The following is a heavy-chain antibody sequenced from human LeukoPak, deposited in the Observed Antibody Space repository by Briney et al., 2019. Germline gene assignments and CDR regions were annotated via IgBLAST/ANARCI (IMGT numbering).Heavy chain of an antibody. D-gene: IGHD4-11*01. V-gene: IGHV3-7*01. CDR3: ARLYDDYTNGHFDS. J-gene: IGHJ4*02. CDR1: GFTFSTYW. CDR2: IKQDGSEK. Sequence: GGSLRLSCAASGFTFSTYWMTWVRQAPGKGLEWVANIKQDGSEKYYVDSVEGRFTISRDNAKNSLYLQMNSLRAEDTAVYYCARLYDDYTNGHFDSWGQGTLVTVSS.